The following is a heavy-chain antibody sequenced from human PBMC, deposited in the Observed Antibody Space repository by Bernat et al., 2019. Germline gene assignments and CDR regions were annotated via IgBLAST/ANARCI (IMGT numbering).Heavy chain of an antibody. CDR2: MNQDGSEQ. J-gene: IGHJ4*02. CDR3: ARGGYSGYIIY. CDR1: GFTFSTFR. D-gene: IGHD5-12*01. Sequence: EVQLVESGGGLVQPGGSLRLSCAASGFTFSTFRMTWVRQAPGKGLEWVANMNQDGSEQYYVDSGKGRFTISRDNAKNSLYLQMNSLRAEDTAVYYCARGGYSGYIIYWGQGTLVTVSS. V-gene: IGHV3-7*03.